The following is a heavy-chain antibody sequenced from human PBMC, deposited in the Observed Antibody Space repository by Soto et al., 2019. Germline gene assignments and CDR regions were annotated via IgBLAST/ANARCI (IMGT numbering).Heavy chain of an antibody. CDR2: IIPIVGTG. V-gene: IGHV1-69*01. J-gene: IGHJ6*02. D-gene: IGHD2-2*01. CDR1: GGTFSNYA. CDR3: ARVVILVPTASTHYYYHMDV. Sequence: QVQLVQSGAEVRKPGSSVTVSCEASGGTFSNYAISWVRQAPGQGLEWMGGIIPIVGTGSYAQKFQGRVTITAAEPTTTAYMELSSLRFEDTAVYYCARVVILVPTASTHYYYHMDVWGPGTTVTVSS.